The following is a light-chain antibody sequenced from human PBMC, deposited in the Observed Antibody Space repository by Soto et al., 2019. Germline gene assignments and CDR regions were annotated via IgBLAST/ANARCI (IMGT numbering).Light chain of an antibody. J-gene: IGLJ1*01. Sequence: QSVLTQPASVSGSPGQSITISCTGTSSDVGGYDYVSWYQLHPGKAPKLMIFEVSNRPSGVSYRFSGSKSGNTASLTISGHQSEDEADYFCSSYSISTAYLFGAGTKVT. V-gene: IGLV2-14*01. CDR1: SSDVGGYDY. CDR3: SSYSISTAYL. CDR2: EVS.